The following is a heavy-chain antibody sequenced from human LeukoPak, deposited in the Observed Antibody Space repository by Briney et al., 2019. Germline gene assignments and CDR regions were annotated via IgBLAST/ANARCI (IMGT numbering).Heavy chain of an antibody. V-gene: IGHV4-59*04. CDR2: IYFSGST. CDR1: GGSISSYY. J-gene: IGHJ4*02. CDR3: ARLFDY. Sequence: SETLSLTCTVSGGSISSYYWSWIRQPPGKGLEWIGSIYFSGSTYYNPSLKSRVTMSVDTSRNQFSLQLSPVTAGDTAVYYCARLFDYWGQGTLVTVSS.